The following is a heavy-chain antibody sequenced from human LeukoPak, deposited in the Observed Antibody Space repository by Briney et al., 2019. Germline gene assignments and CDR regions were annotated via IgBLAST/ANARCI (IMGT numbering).Heavy chain of an antibody. CDR1: GFTFSTYW. CDR3: ARKEWWFDA. D-gene: IGHD2-8*01. Sequence: GGSLRLSCAVSGFTFSTYWMSWVRQAPGKGLEWVANIKYDGSEKYYVDSVKGRFTISRDNARNSLYLQMNSLRVEDTAVYYCARKEWWFDAGGQETLVPVSS. CDR2: IKYDGSEK. V-gene: IGHV3-7*01. J-gene: IGHJ5*02.